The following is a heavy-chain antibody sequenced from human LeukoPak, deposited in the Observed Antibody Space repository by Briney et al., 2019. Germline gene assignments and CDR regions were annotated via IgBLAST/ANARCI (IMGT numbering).Heavy chain of an antibody. CDR2: IKSKTDGGTT. CDR1: GFTFSNAW. Sequence: GGSLRLSCAASGFTFSNAWMRWVRQAPGKGLEWVGRIKSKTDGGTTDYAAPVKGRFTISRDDSKNTLYLQMNSLKTEDTAVYYCTTDPNLPGIVVVPAAHGDYWGQGTLVTVSS. CDR3: TTDPNLPGIVVVPAAHGDY. D-gene: IGHD2-2*01. J-gene: IGHJ4*02. V-gene: IGHV3-15*01.